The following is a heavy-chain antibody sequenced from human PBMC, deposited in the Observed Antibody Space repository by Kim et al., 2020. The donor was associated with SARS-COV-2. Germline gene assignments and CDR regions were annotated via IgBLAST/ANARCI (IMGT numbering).Heavy chain of an antibody. V-gene: IGHV3-74*01. CDR1: GFTFTNYW. J-gene: IGHJ4*01. CDR3: ARDAGCTMDY. CDR2: IDNDGSST. Sequence: GGSLRLSCAASGFTFTNYWMYWVRQAPGKGLVWVSRIDNDGSSTIYADSVKGRFTISRDNAKNTLYVQMNSLRVEDTAVYYCARDAGCTMDYWGQGTLVTVSS.